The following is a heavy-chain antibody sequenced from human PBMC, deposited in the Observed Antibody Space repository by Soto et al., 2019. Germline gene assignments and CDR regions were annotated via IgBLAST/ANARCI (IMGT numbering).Heavy chain of an antibody. J-gene: IGHJ5*02. CDR2: MNPNSGNT. CDR3: ARLKQDYAVA. V-gene: IGHV1-8*01. Sequence: QVQLVQSGAEVKKPGASVKVSCKASGYTFTSYDINWVRLATGQGLEWMGWMNPNSGNTAYAQKFQGRVTMTRNTAVSAACVELSRLRSEDTAVYYCARLKQDYAVAWGQGTLVTVSS. D-gene: IGHD3-16*01. CDR1: GYTFTSYD.